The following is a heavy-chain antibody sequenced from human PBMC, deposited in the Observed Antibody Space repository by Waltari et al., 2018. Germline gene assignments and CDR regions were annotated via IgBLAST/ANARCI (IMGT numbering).Heavy chain of an antibody. Sequence: QVQLQESGPGLVKPSQTLSLTCTVPGGSISSGGSFWSWIRQHPGKGLEWVGYLYSSGSTYYNPSLKSRPSISLDTSKNQFSLTLSSVTAADTAVYYCARVPEYCSSPTSCFGGGWFDPWGQGTLVTVSS. D-gene: IGHD2-2*01. J-gene: IGHJ5*02. CDR2: LYSSGST. V-gene: IGHV4-31*03. CDR1: GGSISSGGSF. CDR3: ARVPEYCSSPTSCFGGGWFDP.